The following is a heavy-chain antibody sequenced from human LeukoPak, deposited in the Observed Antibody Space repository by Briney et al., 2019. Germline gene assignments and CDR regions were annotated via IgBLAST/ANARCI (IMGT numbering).Heavy chain of an antibody. CDR2: ISGSGGST. D-gene: IGHD6-13*01. J-gene: IGHJ4*02. V-gene: IGHV3-23*01. CDR1: GFTFSSYA. Sequence: PGRSLRLSCAASGFTFSSYAMSWVRQAPGKGLEWVSAISGSGGSTYYADSVKGRFTISRDNSKNTLYLQMNSLRAEDTAVYYCAKDRDGYSSSWSIFDYWGQGTLVTVSS. CDR3: AKDRDGYSSSWSIFDY.